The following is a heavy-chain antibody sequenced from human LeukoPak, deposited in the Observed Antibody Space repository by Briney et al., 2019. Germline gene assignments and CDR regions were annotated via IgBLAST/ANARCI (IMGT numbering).Heavy chain of an antibody. CDR2: IRYDGSNK. Sequence: PGGSLRLSCAASGFTFSSYGMHWVRQAPGKGLEWVAFIRYDGSNKYYADSVKGRFTISRDNSKNTLYLQMNSLRAEDTAVYYCARDELKDIVVVPAPHFDYWGQGTLVTVSS. CDR1: GFTFSSYG. CDR3: ARDELKDIVVVPAPHFDY. J-gene: IGHJ4*02. D-gene: IGHD2-2*01. V-gene: IGHV3-30*02.